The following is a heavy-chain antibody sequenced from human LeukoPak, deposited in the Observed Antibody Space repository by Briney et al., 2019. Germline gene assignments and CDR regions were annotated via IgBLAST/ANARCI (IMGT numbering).Heavy chain of an antibody. J-gene: IGHJ4*02. Sequence: SETLSLTCTVSGGSISSNGDFWGWIRQPPGKGLEWIGSIYYSGNTFYNPSLKSRVTIFVDTSKNHFSLKLSSVTAADTAIYYCARTLHPPNLNWYFDYWGQGILVTVSS. CDR1: GGSISSNGDF. CDR2: IYYSGNT. D-gene: IGHD1-1*01. CDR3: ARTLHPPNLNWYFDY. V-gene: IGHV4-39*07.